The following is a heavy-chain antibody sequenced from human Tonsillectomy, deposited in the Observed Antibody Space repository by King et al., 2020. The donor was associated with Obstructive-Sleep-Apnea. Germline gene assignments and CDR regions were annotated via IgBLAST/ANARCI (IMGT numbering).Heavy chain of an antibody. J-gene: IGHJ3*02. CDR1: GFSFYDYA. CDR2: IHWNSGNI. CDR3: VKDRAGGIPDAFDI. D-gene: IGHD3-16*01. Sequence: QLVQSGGGLVQPGRSLRLSCAASGFSFYDYAMHWVRQAPGKGLYWVSVIHWNSGNICYAESMKGRFTISLEKAKNSLYLQMNIRRFEDTALYYCVKDRAGGIPDAFDIWGQGTMVTVSS. V-gene: IGHV3-9*01.